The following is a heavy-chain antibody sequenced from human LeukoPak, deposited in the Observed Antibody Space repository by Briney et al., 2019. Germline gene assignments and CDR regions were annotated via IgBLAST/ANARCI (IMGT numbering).Heavy chain of an antibody. V-gene: IGHV4-59*01. Sequence: SETLSLTCTVSGGSISSYYWSWIRQPPGKGLEWIGYIYYSGSTNYNPSLKSRVTISVDTSKNQFSLKLSSVTAADTAVYYCAGEEYYYDSSGLPIAKYWGQGTLVTVPS. J-gene: IGHJ4*02. CDR3: AGEEYYYDSSGLPIAKY. CDR1: GGSISSYY. CDR2: IYYSGST. D-gene: IGHD3-22*01.